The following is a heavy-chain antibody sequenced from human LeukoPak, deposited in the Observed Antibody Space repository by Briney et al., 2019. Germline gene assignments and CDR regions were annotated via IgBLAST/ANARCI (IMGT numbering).Heavy chain of an antibody. J-gene: IGHJ4*02. CDR1: GFTFSNYG. D-gene: IGHD3-10*01. Sequence: PGGSLRLSCAASGFTFSNYGMHWVRQAPGKGLDWVAFISYDGSNTYYADSVKGRFTISRDNSKNTLYLQMNSLRTEDTAVYYCVKGYGSGSYSTDYWGQGTLITVSS. CDR2: ISYDGSNT. V-gene: IGHV3-30*18. CDR3: VKGYGSGSYSTDY.